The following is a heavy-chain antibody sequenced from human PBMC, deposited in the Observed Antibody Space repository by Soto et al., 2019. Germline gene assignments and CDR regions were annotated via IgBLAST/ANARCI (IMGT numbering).Heavy chain of an antibody. V-gene: IGHV3-23*01. Sequence: EVQLLDSGGGLVQPGGCLRLSCAASGFTFSSYAMSWVRQAPGKGLEWVSSISGSGGGTYYADSVKGRFTISRDNSKNTLYLQMNSLRAEDTAVFYCAKSRGSGTYFNPSDAFDIWGQGTMVTVSS. CDR3: AKSRGSGTYFNPSDAFDI. D-gene: IGHD3-10*01. J-gene: IGHJ3*02. CDR1: GFTFSSYA. CDR2: ISGSGGGT.